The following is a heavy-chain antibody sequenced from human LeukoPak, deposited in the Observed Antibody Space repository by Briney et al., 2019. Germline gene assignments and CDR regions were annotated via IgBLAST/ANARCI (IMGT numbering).Heavy chain of an antibody. CDR1: GFSFSDYA. V-gene: IGHV3-30*02. CDR3: AYGPD. D-gene: IGHD3-10*01. CDR2: IRYDGSNK. J-gene: IGHJ4*02. Sequence: GGSLRLSCAASGFSFSDYAIYWVRQTPGKGLEWVAFIRYDGSNKIYADSVKGRFTISRDNSKNTLYLQMNSLRAEDTAVYYCAYGPDWGQGTLVTVSS.